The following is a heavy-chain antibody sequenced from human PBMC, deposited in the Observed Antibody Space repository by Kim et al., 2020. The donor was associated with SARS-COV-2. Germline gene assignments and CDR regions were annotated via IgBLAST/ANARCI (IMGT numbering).Heavy chain of an antibody. CDR3: AKVRSFTIFGVVQGTYYFDY. Sequence: GGSLRLSCAASGFTFSSYAMSWVRQAPGKGLEWVSAISGSGGSTYYADSVKGRFTISRDNSKNTLYLQMNSLRAEDTAVYYCAKVRSFTIFGVVQGTYYFDYWGQGTLVTVSS. CDR1: GFTFSSYA. CDR2: ISGSGGST. J-gene: IGHJ4*02. D-gene: IGHD3-3*01. V-gene: IGHV3-23*01.